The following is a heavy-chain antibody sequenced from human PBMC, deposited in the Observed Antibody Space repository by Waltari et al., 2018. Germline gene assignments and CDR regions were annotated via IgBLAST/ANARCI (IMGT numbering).Heavy chain of an antibody. D-gene: IGHD2-2*01. CDR3: ARAPKPYQLLNWFDP. J-gene: IGHJ5*02. CDR1: GGTFRRYA. Sequence: QVQLVQSGAEVKKPGSSVKVSCKASGGTFRRYAISWVRQAPGQGLEWMGGIIPIFGTANYAQKFQGRVTITADESTSTAYMELSSLRSEDTAVYYCARAPKPYQLLNWFDPWGQGTLVTVSS. CDR2: IIPIFGTA. V-gene: IGHV1-69*12.